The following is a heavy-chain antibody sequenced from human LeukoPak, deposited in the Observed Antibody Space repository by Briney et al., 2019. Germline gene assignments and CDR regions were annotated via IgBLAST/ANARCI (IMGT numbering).Heavy chain of an antibody. CDR2: IYTSGST. D-gene: IGHD3-9*01. J-gene: IGHJ6*03. CDR1: GGSISSGSYY. V-gene: IGHV4-61*02. CDR3: ARDRRYFDWTQAPPVTTPMDV. Sequence: PSETLSLTCTVSGGSISSGSYYWSWIRQPAGKGLEWIGRIYTSGSTNYNPSLKSRVTISVDTSKNQFSLKLSSVTAADTAVYYCARDRRYFDWTQAPPVTTPMDVWGKRTTVTVSS.